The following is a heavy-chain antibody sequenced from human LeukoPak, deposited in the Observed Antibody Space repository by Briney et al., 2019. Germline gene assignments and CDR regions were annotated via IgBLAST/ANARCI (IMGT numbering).Heavy chain of an antibody. Sequence: PGGSLRLSCAGSGFTFSSCAMSWVRQAPGKGLEWVSAISETGGTTYDADSVKGRFTISRDNSKSTLYLQMNSLRAEDTAVYYCAKDTSIGRYCTNGVCSPFDYWGQGTLVTVSS. CDR2: ISETGGTT. D-gene: IGHD2-8*01. V-gene: IGHV3-23*01. CDR1: GFTFSSCA. CDR3: AKDTSIGRYCTNGVCSPFDY. J-gene: IGHJ4*02.